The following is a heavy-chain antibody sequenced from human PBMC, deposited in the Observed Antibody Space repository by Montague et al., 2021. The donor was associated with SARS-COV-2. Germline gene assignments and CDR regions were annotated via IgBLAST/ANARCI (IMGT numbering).Heavy chain of an antibody. J-gene: IGHJ3*02. CDR3: ARADLWSAPTAFDI. D-gene: IGHD3-16*01. Sequence: SETLSLTCTVSGGSISSYYWTWIRQPPGKGLGWIGYLSNRGTANYNPSLKSRVTMSLDTSKDQFSLRLNSVTAADTAVCYCARADLWSAPTAFDIWGPGTMVTVSS. CDR2: LSNRGTA. CDR1: GGSISSYY. V-gene: IGHV4-59*01.